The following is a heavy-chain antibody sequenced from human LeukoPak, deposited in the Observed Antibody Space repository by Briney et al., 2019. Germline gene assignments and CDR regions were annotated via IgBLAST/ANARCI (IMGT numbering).Heavy chain of an antibody. Sequence: PSETLSLTCAVYGGSFSGYYWSWIRQPPGKGLEWIGEINHSGSTNYNPSLESRVTISIDTSKNQFSLKLSSVTAADTAVYYCARGFAYYYDRTEPFDIWGQGTMVTVSS. D-gene: IGHD3-22*01. CDR1: GGSFSGYY. CDR3: ARGFAYYYDRTEPFDI. V-gene: IGHV4-34*01. J-gene: IGHJ3*02. CDR2: INHSGST.